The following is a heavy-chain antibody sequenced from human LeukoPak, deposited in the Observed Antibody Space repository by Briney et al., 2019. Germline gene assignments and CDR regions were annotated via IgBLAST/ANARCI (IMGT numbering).Heavy chain of an antibody. D-gene: IGHD1-26*01. CDR2: ISHSGST. J-gene: IGHJ4*02. CDR3: SRESGPFCPFGY. CDR1: GGSIRSNNW. V-gene: IGHV4-4*02. Sequence: PSETLSLTCVVSGGSIRSNNWWSWVRQPPGQGLEWIGEISHSGSTNYNPSLKSRVIMSLDKSSNQLSLHLTSVTAADTATYFCSRESGPFCPFGYWGQGALVIVPS.